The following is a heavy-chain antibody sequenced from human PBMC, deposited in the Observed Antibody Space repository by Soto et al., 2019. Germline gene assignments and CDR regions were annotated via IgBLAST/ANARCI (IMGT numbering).Heavy chain of an antibody. CDR2: ISGGGSTT. Sequence: EVQLLESGGGLVQPEGSLRLSCEASGFTFSSYAMSWVRQAPGKGLEWVSGISGGGSTTYYADSVKGRFTISRDNSKNTLSLQVNSLRAEDTAVYYCARDQTAGGTISRYFQDWGQGTLVTVSS. J-gene: IGHJ1*01. V-gene: IGHV3-23*01. D-gene: IGHD6-13*01. CDR3: ARDQTAGGTISRYFQD. CDR1: GFTFSSYA.